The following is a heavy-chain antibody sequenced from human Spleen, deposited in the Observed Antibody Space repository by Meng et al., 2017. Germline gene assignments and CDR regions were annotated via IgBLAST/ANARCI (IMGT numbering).Heavy chain of an antibody. D-gene: IGHD3-22*01. Sequence: GGSLRLSCKGSGYSFTCYWIGWVRQMPGKGLEWMGFIYPGDSDTRYSPSFQGQVTISADKSISTAYLQWSSLKASETAMYYCARLHLGDYDSSGPFDYLGQGTLVTVSS. CDR3: ARLHLGDYDSSGPFDY. CDR1: GYSFTCYW. V-gene: IGHV5-51*01. J-gene: IGHJ4*02. CDR2: IYPGDSDT.